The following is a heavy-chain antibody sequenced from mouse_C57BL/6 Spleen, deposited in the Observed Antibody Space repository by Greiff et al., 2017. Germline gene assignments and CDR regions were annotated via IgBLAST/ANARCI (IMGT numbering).Heavy chain of an antibody. CDR3: AIYAYNNYVAMDY. CDR2: IHPSDIDT. Sequence: VQLQQSAADLLKPGASVKVSCKASGYTFTSYWMHWVKQRPGQGLEWIGRIHPSDIDTNSNQQFKGKATLTVDKSSSSSYMHLSSLTSEDSAVEYCAIYAYNNYVAMDYWGQGTSGTVSS. CDR1: GYTFTSYW. V-gene: IGHV1-74*01. D-gene: IGHD2-5*01. J-gene: IGHJ4*01.